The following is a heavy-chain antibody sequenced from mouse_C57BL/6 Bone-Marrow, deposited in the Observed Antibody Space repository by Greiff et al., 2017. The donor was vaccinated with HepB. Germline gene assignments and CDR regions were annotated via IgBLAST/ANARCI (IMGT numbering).Heavy chain of an antibody. CDR3: AREIRAYGSPNYYAMDY. J-gene: IGHJ4*01. Sequence: VQLKESGPELVKPGASVKISCKASGYSFTDYNMNWVKQSNGKSLEWIGVINPNYGTTSYNQKFKGKATLTVDQSSSTAYMQLNSLTSEDSAVYYCAREIRAYGSPNYYAMDYWGQGTSVTVSS. D-gene: IGHD1-1*01. V-gene: IGHV1-39*01. CDR2: INPNYGTT. CDR1: GYSFTDYN.